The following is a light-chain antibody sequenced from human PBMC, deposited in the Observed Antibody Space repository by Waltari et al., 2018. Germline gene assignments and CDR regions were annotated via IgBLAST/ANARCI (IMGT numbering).Light chain of an antibody. Sequence: DIVMTQSPDSLAVSLGERATINCKSSQSVLYSSNNKNYLAWYQQKPGQPPKLLIDLASSRESGVPDRFSGSGSGTDFTLTISSLQAEDVAVYYCQQYYSTPWTFGQGTKVEIK. V-gene: IGKV4-1*01. CDR3: QQYYSTPWT. J-gene: IGKJ1*01. CDR2: LAS. CDR1: QSVLYSSNNKNY.